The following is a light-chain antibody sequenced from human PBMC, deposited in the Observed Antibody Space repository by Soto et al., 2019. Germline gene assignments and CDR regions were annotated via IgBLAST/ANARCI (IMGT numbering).Light chain of an antibody. V-gene: IGLV1-47*01. Sequence: QSVLTQPPSASETPGQGATIPGSETPANFGNNYVYCYQQLPGTAPKLLIHRRDQRAPGVPDRFSGSKSGTSASLAISGLRSEDEAHYYCAAWDDSLSGVVFGGGTKLTVL. CDR1: PANFGNNY. CDR3: AAWDDSLSGVV. CDR2: RRD. J-gene: IGLJ2*01.